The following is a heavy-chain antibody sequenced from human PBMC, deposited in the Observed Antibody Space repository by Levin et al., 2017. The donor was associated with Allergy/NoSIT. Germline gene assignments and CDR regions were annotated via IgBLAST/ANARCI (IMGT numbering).Heavy chain of an antibody. J-gene: IGHJ4*02. V-gene: IGHV1-18*01. Sequence: GASVKVSCKASGYSLTTLGITWVRQAPGQGLEWMGWVSAYTGDTDYAQNLQGRVTMTIDKPTTTAYMELRSLRSDDTAVYYCAGGLEIRTGEIDFWGQGTLVTVSS. D-gene: IGHD1-7*01. CDR2: VSAYTGDT. CDR1: GYSLTTLG. CDR3: AGGLEIRTGEIDF.